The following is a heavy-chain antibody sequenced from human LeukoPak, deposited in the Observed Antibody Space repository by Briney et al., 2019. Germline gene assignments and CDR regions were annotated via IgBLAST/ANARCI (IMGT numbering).Heavy chain of an antibody. CDR1: NGSMRSGSYY. D-gene: IGHD6-13*01. V-gene: IGHV4-61*05. CDR3: ARRTYSSSGWDYFDY. Sequence: SETLSLTCSVSNGSMRSGSYYWGWIRQPPGKGLEWIGYIYYSGSTNYNPSLKSRVTISVDTSKNQFSLRLTSVTAADTAVYYCARRTYSSSGWDYFDYWGQGTLVTVSS. J-gene: IGHJ4*02. CDR2: IYYSGST.